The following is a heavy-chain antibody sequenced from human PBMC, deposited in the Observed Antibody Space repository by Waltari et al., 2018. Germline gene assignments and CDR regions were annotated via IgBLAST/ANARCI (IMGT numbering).Heavy chain of an antibody. CDR1: GVSITSNRHY. V-gene: IGHV4-39*01. Sequence: QLQLQESGPGLVKPSETLSLTCSVSGVSITSNRHYWGWLRQPPGQGLEWIATMSYSGATYNSPSLESRVTVSRDTSKNQLSLKLASVTAADTAVYYCATYIGASVGTAAFDVWGQGTMVTVSS. J-gene: IGHJ3*01. D-gene: IGHD5-12*01. CDR3: ATYIGASVGTAAFDV. CDR2: MSYSGAT.